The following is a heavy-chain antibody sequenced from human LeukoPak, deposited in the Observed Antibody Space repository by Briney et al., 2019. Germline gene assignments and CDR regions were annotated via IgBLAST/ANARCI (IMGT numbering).Heavy chain of an antibody. CDR3: ARHDYAGNSGDY. D-gene: IGHD4-23*01. CDR2: IGTSSSII. CDR1: GFTFSSYS. V-gene: IGHV3-48*02. Sequence: GGSLTLSCAASGFTFSSYSMNWVRQTPGKGLEWVSYIGTSSSIIYYADSVKGRFTISRDNAKNSLYLQMNSLRDEDTAVYYCARHDYAGNSGDYWGQGTLVTVSS. J-gene: IGHJ4*02.